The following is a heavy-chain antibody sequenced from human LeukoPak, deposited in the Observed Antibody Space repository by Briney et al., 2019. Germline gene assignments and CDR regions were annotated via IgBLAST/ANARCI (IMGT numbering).Heavy chain of an antibody. D-gene: IGHD3/OR15-3a*01. CDR1: GFRVSDYY. V-gene: IGHV3-66*03. J-gene: IGHJ5*02. CDR2: IRDSGEA. Sequence: QTGGSLRLSCAVSGFRVSDYYMSWVRQAPGKGLEWVGLIRDSGEAFHADFARGRFAISRDESENTLYLQMNSLRVEDTAVYFCARDRAANQDWVEFDPWGQGTPVIVSS. CDR3: ARDRAANQDWVEFDP.